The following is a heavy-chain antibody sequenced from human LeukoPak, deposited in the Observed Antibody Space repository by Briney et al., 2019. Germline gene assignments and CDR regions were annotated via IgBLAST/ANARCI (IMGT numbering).Heavy chain of an antibody. CDR2: IWYDGSNK. CDR3: ARGGGFITRVGGFSHYSGRDV. Sequence: GGSLRLSCAASGFTFSSYGMHWVRQAPGKGLEWVAVIWYDGSNKYYADSVKGRFTISRDNSKNTLYLQMNSLRAEDTAVYYCARGGGFITRVGGFSHYSGRDVGGQGTTVTVPS. V-gene: IGHV3-33*01. CDR1: GFTFSSYG. D-gene: IGHD3-10*01. J-gene: IGHJ6*02.